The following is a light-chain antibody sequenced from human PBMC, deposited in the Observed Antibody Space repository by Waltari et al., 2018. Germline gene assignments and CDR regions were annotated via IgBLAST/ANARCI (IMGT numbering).Light chain of an antibody. V-gene: IGKV1-8*01. CDR1: QGVSTY. J-gene: IGKJ1*01. CDR3: QQYHTYPWT. CDR2: ASS. Sequence: AIRMTQSPASLSASTGDRVTISCRASQGVSTYLAWYQQKHGKAPSLLIYASSTLESGVPSKFSGSGSGTDFTLTISCLQSEDFATYYCQQYHTYPWTFGQGTKVEI.